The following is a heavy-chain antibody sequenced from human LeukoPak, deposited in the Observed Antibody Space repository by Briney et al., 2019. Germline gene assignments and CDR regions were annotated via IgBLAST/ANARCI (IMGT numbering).Heavy chain of an antibody. CDR3: AKEFDDYYGSGSHPFDY. V-gene: IGHV3-30*18. D-gene: IGHD3-10*01. Sequence: TGGSLSLSCAASGFTFSSYGMHWVRQAPGKGLEWVAVISYDGSNKYYADSVKGRFTISRDNSKNTLYLQMNSLRAEDTAVYYCAKEFDDYYGSGSHPFDYWGQGTLVTVSS. CDR2: ISYDGSNK. J-gene: IGHJ4*02. CDR1: GFTFSSYG.